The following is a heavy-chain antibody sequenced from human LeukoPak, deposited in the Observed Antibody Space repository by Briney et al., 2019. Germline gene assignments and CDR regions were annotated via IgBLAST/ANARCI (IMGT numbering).Heavy chain of an antibody. CDR1: GFTFSSYA. D-gene: IGHD3-10*01. V-gene: IGHV3-23*01. J-gene: IGHJ4*02. CDR2: ISNSGGST. CDR3: AKRASGSWTSLYYFDY. Sequence: GGSLRLSCAASGFTFSSYAMSWVRQAPGKGLEWVSVISNSGGSTFYADSVKGRFTISRDNSKNTLYLQMNSLRAEDTAVYYCAKRASGSWTSLYYFDYWGQGTLVTVSS.